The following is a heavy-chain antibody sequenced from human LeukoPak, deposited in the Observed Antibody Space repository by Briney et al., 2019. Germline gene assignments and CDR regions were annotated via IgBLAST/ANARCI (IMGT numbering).Heavy chain of an antibody. D-gene: IGHD6-19*01. V-gene: IGHV3-21*01. J-gene: IGHJ4*02. CDR1: GFTFDDYG. CDR3: ARGVRQWLLTYYFDY. CDR2: ISSSSSYI. Sequence: GGSLRLSCAASGFTFDDYGMSWVRQAPGKGLEWVSSISSSSSYIYYADSVKGRFTISRDNAKNSLYLQMNSLRAEDTAVYYCARGVRQWLLTYYFDYWGQGTLVTVSS.